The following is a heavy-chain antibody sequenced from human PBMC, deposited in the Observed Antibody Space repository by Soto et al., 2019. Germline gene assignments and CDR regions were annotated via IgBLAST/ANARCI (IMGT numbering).Heavy chain of an antibody. V-gene: IGHV3-23*01. D-gene: IGHD3-3*01. J-gene: IGHJ6*02. CDR2: ISGGTT. Sequence: GGSLRLSCATSGFTFSNYAMTWVRQAPGEGLEWVSTISGGTTYYADSVKGRFTISRDNPKKTLELQMNSLRAEDTAVYYCGKDWSGDKCPCLDVWGQGTKVTVSS. CDR1: GFTFSNYA. CDR3: GKDWSGDKCPCLDV.